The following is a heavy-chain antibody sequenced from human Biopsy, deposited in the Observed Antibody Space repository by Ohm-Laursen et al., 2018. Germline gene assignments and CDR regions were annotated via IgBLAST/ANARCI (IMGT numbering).Heavy chain of an antibody. CDR1: GYTFPSYG. CDR2: ISAYNGNR. D-gene: IGHD3-22*01. J-gene: IGHJ6*02. Sequence: ASVKVSCKASGYTFPSYGISWVRQAPGQGLEWMGWISAYNGNRNYAQKFQGRVTMTTDTSTSTAYMELRSLRSDDTAVYFCAREEDNSGYDYYGMDVWGQGTSVTVSS. V-gene: IGHV1-18*01. CDR3: AREEDNSGYDYYGMDV.